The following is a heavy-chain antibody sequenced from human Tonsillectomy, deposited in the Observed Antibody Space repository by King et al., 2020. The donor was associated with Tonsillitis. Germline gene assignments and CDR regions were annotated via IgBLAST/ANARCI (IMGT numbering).Heavy chain of an antibody. J-gene: IGHJ6*03. CDR3: SRGEIADYDFWGGIKNTDYYKDV. V-gene: IGHV3-21*01. CDR1: GFTFSSYS. D-gene: IGHD3-3*01. Sequence: VQLVESGGGLVKPGGSLRLSCAASGFTFSSYSMNWVRQAPGKGLEWVSSISSSSSYIYYADSVKGRFTISRDNAKNSLYLQMNSLRAEDTVVYYWSRGEIADYDFWGGIKNTDYYKDVWGKGTTVTVSS. CDR2: ISSSSSYI.